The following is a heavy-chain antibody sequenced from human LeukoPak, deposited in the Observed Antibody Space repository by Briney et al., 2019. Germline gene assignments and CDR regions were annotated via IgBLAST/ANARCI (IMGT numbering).Heavy chain of an antibody. J-gene: IGHJ4*02. CDR1: GYTFTSYG. V-gene: IGHV1-18*01. CDR3: ARGLISVWGSYLRPLYFDY. D-gene: IGHD3-16*02. Sequence: GASVKVSCKASGYTFTSYGISWVRQAPGQGLEWMGWISAYNGNTNYAQKLQGRVTMTTDTSTSTAYMELRSLRSDDTAVYYCARGLISVWGSYLRPLYFDYWGQGTLVTVSS. CDR2: ISAYNGNT.